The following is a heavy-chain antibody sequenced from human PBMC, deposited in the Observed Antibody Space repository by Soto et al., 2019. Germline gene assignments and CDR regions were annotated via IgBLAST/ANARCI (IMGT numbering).Heavy chain of an antibody. CDR3: ARDGSSTANWIDH. V-gene: IGHV4-31*03. Sequence: SETLSVTCTVSGDAIYIGGYYWTWIRQHPGKGLEWIGYIYHTGKTYYNPSLESRVTMSVDTSKNQFSLKLASVTAADTAVYYGARDGSSTANWIDHWGQGTMV. CDR2: IYHTGKT. J-gene: IGHJ5*02. CDR1: GDAIYIGGYY. D-gene: IGHD2-2*01.